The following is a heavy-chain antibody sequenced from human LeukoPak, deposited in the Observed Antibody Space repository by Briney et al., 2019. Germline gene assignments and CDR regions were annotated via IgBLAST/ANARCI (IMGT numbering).Heavy chain of an antibody. D-gene: IGHD6-19*01. CDR3: ARGGSSGWYALGY. CDR1: GFSVSTNY. CDR2: IYSGGTT. J-gene: IGHJ4*02. V-gene: IGHV3-53*01. Sequence: GGSLRLSCAASGFSVSTNYMTWVRQAPGTGLERVSVIYSGGTTYYADSVKGRFTISRDNSKNTLYLQMNSLRAEDTAVYYCARGGSSGWYALGYWGQGTLVTVSS.